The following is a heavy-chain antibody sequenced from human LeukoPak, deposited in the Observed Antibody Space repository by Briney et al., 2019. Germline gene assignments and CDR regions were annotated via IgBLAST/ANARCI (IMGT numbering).Heavy chain of an antibody. J-gene: IGHJ4*02. V-gene: IGHV3-7*02. CDR2: IKQDGSEK. CDR3: VRGGYSYGY. CDR1: GFTLSSFW. Sequence: GGSLRLSCAASGFTLSSFWMSWVRQAPGKGLEWVANIKQDGSEKYYVDSVKGRFTISRDNAKNSLYLQMNSLRAEDTAVYYCVRGGYSYGYWGQGTLVTVSS. D-gene: IGHD5-18*01.